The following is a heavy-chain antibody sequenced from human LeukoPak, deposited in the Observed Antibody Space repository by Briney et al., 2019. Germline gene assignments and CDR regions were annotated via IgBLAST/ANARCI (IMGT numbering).Heavy chain of an antibody. CDR3: ARGGYYNSSDLAAFDI. CDR2: IWYDGSNK. V-gene: IGHV3-33*08. Sequence: GGSLRLSCAASGFTFSSYAMSWVRQAPGKGLEWVAVIWYDGSNKFYGGSVKGRFTISRDNSKNTLYLQMSSLSAEDTAVYYCARGGYYNSSDLAAFDIWGQGTMVTVSS. D-gene: IGHD3-22*01. CDR1: GFTFSSYA. J-gene: IGHJ3*02.